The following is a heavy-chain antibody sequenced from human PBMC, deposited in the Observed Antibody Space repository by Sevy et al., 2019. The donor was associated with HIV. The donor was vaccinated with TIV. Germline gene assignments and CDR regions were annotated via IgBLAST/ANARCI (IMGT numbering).Heavy chain of an antibody. CDR3: ARGYRSSYYFDY. J-gene: IGHJ4*02. Sequence: SETLSLTCTGSGGSISRYYWSWIRQPPGKGLEWIGYIDYSGSANYNPSLKSRVTISVDTSKIQVSRKLSSVTAAETAVYYCARGYRSSYYFDYWGQGALVTVSS. D-gene: IGHD6-6*01. CDR2: IDYSGSA. CDR1: GGSISRYY. V-gene: IGHV4-59*01.